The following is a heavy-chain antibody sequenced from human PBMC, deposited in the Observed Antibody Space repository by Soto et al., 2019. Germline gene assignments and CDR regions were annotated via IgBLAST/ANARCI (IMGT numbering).Heavy chain of an antibody. CDR3: ARDELILTGYPDYYYYGMDV. V-gene: IGHV1-18*01. Sequence: ASVKVSCKASGYTFTSYGISWVLQAPGQGLEWMGWISAYNGNTNYAQKLQGRVTMTTDTSTSTAYMELRSLRSDDTAVYYCARDELILTGYPDYYYYGMDVWGQGTTVTVSS. CDR1: GYTFTSYG. CDR2: ISAYNGNT. D-gene: IGHD3-9*01. J-gene: IGHJ6*02.